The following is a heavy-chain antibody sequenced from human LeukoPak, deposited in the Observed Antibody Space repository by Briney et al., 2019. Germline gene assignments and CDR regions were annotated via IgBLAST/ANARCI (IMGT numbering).Heavy chain of an antibody. CDR3: ARVRYSSSWNYYYYMDV. Sequence: SETLSLTCAVYGGSFSGYYWSWIRQPPGKGLEWIGEINHSGSTNYNPSLKSRVTISVDTSKNQFSLKLSSVTAADTAVYYCARVRYSSSWNYYYYMDVWGKGTTVTISS. J-gene: IGHJ6*03. V-gene: IGHV4-34*01. CDR2: INHSGST. D-gene: IGHD6-13*01. CDR1: GGSFSGYY.